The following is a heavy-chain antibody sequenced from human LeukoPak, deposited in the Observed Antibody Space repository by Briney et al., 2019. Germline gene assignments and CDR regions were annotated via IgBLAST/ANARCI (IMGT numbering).Heavy chain of an antibody. CDR1: GFTVSSYY. V-gene: IGHV3-66*01. J-gene: IGHJ4*02. CDR2: IYSGGGT. D-gene: IGHD4-17*01. CDR3: ARGFRSVTTWGYFDY. Sequence: WGSLRLTCAASGFTVSSYYMSWVRQAPGKGLEWVSLIYSGGGTYYAASVKGRFTISRDNSRNTLSLQMNSLRVDDTAVYYCARGFRSVTTWGYFDYWGQGALVTVSS.